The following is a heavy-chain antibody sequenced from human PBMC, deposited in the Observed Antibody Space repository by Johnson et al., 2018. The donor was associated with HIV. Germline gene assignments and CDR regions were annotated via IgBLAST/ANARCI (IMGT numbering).Heavy chain of an antibody. V-gene: IGHV3-30-3*01. CDR3: ARNDPAAGTGDAFDI. CDR2: ISYDGSNK. CDR1: GFTFSSYA. J-gene: IGHJ3*02. Sequence: QVQLVESGGGLVQPGGSLRLSCAASGFTFSSYAMHWVRQAPGKGLEWVAVISYDGSNKYYADSVKGRFTISRDNSKNTLYLQMNSLRAEYTAVYYCARNDPAAGTGDAFDIWGQGTMVTVSS. D-gene: IGHD6-13*01.